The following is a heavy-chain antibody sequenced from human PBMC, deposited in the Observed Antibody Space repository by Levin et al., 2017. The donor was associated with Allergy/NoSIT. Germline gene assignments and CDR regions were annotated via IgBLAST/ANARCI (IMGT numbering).Heavy chain of an antibody. D-gene: IGHD3-22*01. Sequence: LSLTCAASGFTFSSYAMSWVRQAPGKGLEWVSAISGSGGSTYYADSVKGRFTISRDNSKNTLYLQMNSLRAEDTAVYYCAKDQTYYYDSSGLWYFDLWGRGTLVTVSS. CDR3: AKDQTYYYDSSGLWYFDL. CDR1: GFTFSSYA. V-gene: IGHV3-23*01. J-gene: IGHJ2*01. CDR2: ISGSGGST.